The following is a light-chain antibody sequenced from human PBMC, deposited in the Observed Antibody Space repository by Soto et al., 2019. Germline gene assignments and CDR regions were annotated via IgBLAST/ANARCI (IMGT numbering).Light chain of an antibody. CDR1: QGISNY. CDR2: SAS. CDR3: QHYNSYSEA. J-gene: IGKJ1*01. V-gene: IGKV1-9*01. Sequence: DIQLTQSPSFLSASVGDRVTLTCRASQGISNYLAWYQQKPGKAPELLVYSASTLQSGVPSRFSGSGSGTEFTLTISSLQPDDFATYYCQHYNSYSEAFGQGTKVDIK.